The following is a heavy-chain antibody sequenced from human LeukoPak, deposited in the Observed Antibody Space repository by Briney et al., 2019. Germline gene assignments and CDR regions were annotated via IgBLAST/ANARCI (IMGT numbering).Heavy chain of an antibody. CDR1: GGTFSSYA. CDR3: ARDGGHYGDYYFDY. D-gene: IGHD4-17*01. Sequence: ASVKVSCKASGGTFSSYAISWVRQAPGQGLEWMGGIIPIFGTANYAQKFQGRVTITADESTSTAYMELSSLRFEDTAVYYCARDGGHYGDYYFDYWGQGTLVTVSS. J-gene: IGHJ4*02. V-gene: IGHV1-69*13. CDR2: IIPIFGTA.